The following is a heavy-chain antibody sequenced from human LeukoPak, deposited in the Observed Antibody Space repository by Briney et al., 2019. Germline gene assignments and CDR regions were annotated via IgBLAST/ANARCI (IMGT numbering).Heavy chain of an antibody. V-gene: IGHV4-4*07. D-gene: IGHD3-22*01. CDR3: ARDRFDSSGYGPSNWFDP. J-gene: IGHJ5*02. CDR1: GGSISSYY. Sequence: PSETLSLTCTVSGGSISSYYWSWIRQPAGKGLEWIGRIYTSGSTNYNPSLKSRVTMSVDTYKNQFSLKLSSVTAADTAVYYCARDRFDSSGYGPSNWFDPWGQGTLVTVSS. CDR2: IYTSGST.